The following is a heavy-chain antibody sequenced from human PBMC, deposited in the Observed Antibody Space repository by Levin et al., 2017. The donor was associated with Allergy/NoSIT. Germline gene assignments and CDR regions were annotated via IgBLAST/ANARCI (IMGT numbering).Heavy chain of an antibody. J-gene: IGHJ5*02. Sequence: GGSLRLSCAASGFSFSSHWMHWVRQASGKGLVWVSRINNDGSDTVYADSVKGRFTISRDNTKNTLYLQMNSLRAEDTAVYYCTRDRPHTWFDPWGQGTLVTVSS. CDR3: TRDRPHTWFDP. V-gene: IGHV3-74*01. CDR1: GFSFSSHW. CDR2: INNDGSDT.